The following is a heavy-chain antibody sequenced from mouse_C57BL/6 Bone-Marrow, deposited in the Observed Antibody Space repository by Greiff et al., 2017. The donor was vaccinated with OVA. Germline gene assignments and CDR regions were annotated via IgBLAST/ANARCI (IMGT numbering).Heavy chain of an antibody. CDR1: GFNIKDDY. V-gene: IGHV14-4*01. CDR3: TTDYYGSSYLDAMDY. D-gene: IGHD1-1*01. J-gene: IGHJ4*01. Sequence: VQLQQSGAELVRPGASVKLSCTASGFNIKDDYMPWVKQRPEQGLGWIGWIDPENGDTEYASKFQGKATITADPSSNTAYLKLSSMTSEDTAVYYCTTDYYGSSYLDAMDYWGQGTSVTVSS. CDR2: IDPENGDT.